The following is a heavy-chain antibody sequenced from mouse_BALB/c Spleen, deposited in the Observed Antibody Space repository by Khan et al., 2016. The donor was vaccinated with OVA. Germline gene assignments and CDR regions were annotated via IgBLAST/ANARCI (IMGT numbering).Heavy chain of an antibody. CDR3: ARLEDV. V-gene: IGHV2-9*02. Sequence: QVQLQQSGPGLVAPSQSLSMTCTASGFSLTSYCVHWVRQPPGKGLEWLGVICAGGSTNDNATIMSRLTINKDYSKSKVFLKVNSLETDDAAMYYCARLEDVWGEGTTLTVSS. D-gene: IGHD3-1*01. J-gene: IGHJ2*01. CDR2: ICAGGST. CDR1: GFSLTSYC.